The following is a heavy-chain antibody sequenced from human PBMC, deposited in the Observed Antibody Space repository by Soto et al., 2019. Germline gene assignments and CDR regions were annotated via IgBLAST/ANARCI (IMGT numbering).Heavy chain of an antibody. J-gene: IGHJ5*02. CDR2: IYYSGST. Sequence: LSLTCTVSGGSISSYYWSWIRQPPGKGLEWIGYIYYSGSTSYNPSLKSRVTISVDTSKNQFSLKLNSVTAADTAVYSCARVPGSPSPKNWFDPWGQGTLVTVSS. V-gene: IGHV4-59*01. CDR3: ARVPGSPSPKNWFDP. CDR1: GGSISSYY. D-gene: IGHD2-2*01.